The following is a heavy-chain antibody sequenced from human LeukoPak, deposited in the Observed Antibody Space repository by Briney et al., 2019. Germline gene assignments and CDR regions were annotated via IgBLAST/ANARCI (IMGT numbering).Heavy chain of an antibody. V-gene: IGHV3-53*01. CDR3: ARGLAVPDSYYFDY. CDR2: IYSGGNT. D-gene: IGHD6-19*01. CDR1: GFTVSTNY. Sequence: GGSLRLSCAASGFTVSTNYMSWVRRAPGKGLEWVSVIYSGGNTYYADSVKGRFTISRDNSKNTLFLQMNSLRADDTAVYYCARGLAVPDSYYFDYWGQGTLVTVSS. J-gene: IGHJ4*02.